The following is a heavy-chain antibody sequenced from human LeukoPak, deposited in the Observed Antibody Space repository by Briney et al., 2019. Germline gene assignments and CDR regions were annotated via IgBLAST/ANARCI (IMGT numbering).Heavy chain of an antibody. Sequence: SETLSLTCTVSGGSVSSYYWSWIRQPAGKGLEWIGRIYTSGSTNYNPSLKSRVTMSVDTSKNQFSLKLSSVTAADTAVYYCASSQEPFYPHRIAARPEYYYYYMDVWGKGTTVTISS. CDR1: GGSVSSYY. CDR3: ASSQEPFYPHRIAARPEYYYYYMDV. J-gene: IGHJ6*03. CDR2: IYTSGST. V-gene: IGHV4-4*07. D-gene: IGHD6-6*01.